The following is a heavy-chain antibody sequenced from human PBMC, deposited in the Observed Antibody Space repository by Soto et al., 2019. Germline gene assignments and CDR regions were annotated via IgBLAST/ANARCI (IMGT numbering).Heavy chain of an antibody. CDR3: ARARSEDIVVVVAATGRYYYYYMDV. V-gene: IGHV1-8*01. D-gene: IGHD2-15*01. CDR2: MNPNSGNT. CDR1: GYTFTSYD. Sequence: ASVKVSCKASGYTFTSYDINWVRQATGQGLEWMGWMNPNSGNTGYAQKFQGRVTMTRNTSISTAYMELSSLRSEDTAVYYCARARSEDIVVVVAATGRYYYYYMDVWGKGTTVTVSS. J-gene: IGHJ6*03.